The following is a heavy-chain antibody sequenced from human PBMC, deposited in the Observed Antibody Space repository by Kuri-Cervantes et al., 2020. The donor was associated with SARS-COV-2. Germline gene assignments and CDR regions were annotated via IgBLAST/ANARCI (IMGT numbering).Heavy chain of an antibody. CDR1: GGSFSGYY. J-gene: IGHJ6*02. V-gene: IGHV4-34*01. CDR3: ARVLLGDIVVVPAAAEYYGMDV. D-gene: IGHD2-2*01. Sequence: GSLRLSCAVYGGSFSGYYWSWIRQSPGKGLEWIGEISHSGSTNYNSSLKSRVTISIDTSKNQFSLRLSSVTAADTAVYYCARVLLGDIVVVPAAAEYYGMDVWGQGTTVTVSS. CDR2: ISHSGST.